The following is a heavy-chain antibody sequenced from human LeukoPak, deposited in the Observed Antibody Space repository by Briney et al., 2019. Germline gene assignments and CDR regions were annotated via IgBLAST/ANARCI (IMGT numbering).Heavy chain of an antibody. Sequence: GGSLRLSCAASGFTFSSHALHWVRQAPGKGLEWVSYISSSGSTIYYADSVKGRFTISRDNAKNSLYLQMNSLRAEDTAVYYCAELGITMIGGVWGKGTTVTISS. CDR2: ISSSGSTI. CDR1: GFTFSSHA. V-gene: IGHV3-48*03. J-gene: IGHJ6*04. CDR3: AELGITMIGGV. D-gene: IGHD3-10*02.